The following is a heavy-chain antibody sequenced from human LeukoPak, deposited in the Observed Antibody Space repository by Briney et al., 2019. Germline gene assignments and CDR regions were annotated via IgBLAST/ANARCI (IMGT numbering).Heavy chain of an antibody. Sequence: ASVKVSCKVSGYTLTELSMHWVRQAPGKGLEWMGGFDPEDGETIYAQKFQGRVTMTEDTSTDTAYMELSSLRSEDTAVYYCARSSSLDYYGSGSSDYWGQGTLVTVSS. D-gene: IGHD3-10*01. J-gene: IGHJ4*02. V-gene: IGHV1-24*01. CDR1: GYTLTELS. CDR3: ARSSSLDYYGSGSSDY. CDR2: FDPEDGET.